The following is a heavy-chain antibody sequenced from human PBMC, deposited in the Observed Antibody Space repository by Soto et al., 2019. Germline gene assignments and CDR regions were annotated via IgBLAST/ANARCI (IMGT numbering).Heavy chain of an antibody. D-gene: IGHD3-22*01. CDR3: ARAEKWLLPLNSGWFDP. CDR1: GYTFTSYG. J-gene: IGHJ5*02. CDR2: ISAYNGNT. V-gene: IGHV1-18*01. Sequence: VSCKASGYTFTSYGISWVRQAPGQGLEWMGWISAYNGNTNYAQKLQGRVTTTTDTSTSTAYMELRSLRSDDTAVYYCARAEKWLLPLNSGWFDPWGQGTLVTVSS.